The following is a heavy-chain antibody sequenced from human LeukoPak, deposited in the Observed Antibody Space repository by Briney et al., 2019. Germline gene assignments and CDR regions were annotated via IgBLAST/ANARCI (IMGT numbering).Heavy chain of an antibody. D-gene: IGHD3-22*01. CDR3: ARAGYHDSRSPNWFDP. Sequence: SETLSLTCTVSGDSISSGVYYWSWIRQPPGKGLEWIGYIYYSGSTYYNPSLKSRVTISVDTSKNLFSLKLGSVTAADTAVYYCARAGYHDSRSPNWFDPWGQGTLVIVSS. J-gene: IGHJ5*02. CDR2: IYYSGST. V-gene: IGHV4-30-4*01. CDR1: GDSISSGVYY.